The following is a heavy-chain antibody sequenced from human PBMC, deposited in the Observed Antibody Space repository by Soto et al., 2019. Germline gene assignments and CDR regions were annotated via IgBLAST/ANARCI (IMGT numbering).Heavy chain of an antibody. D-gene: IGHD3-9*01. CDR2: ISAYNGNT. Sequence: ASVKVSCKASGYTFTSYGISWVRQAPGQGLEWMGWISAYNGNTNYAQKLQGRVTMTTDTSTSTAYMELRSLRSDDTAVYYCASNVRRHDVFSGTNWFDPWGQGTLVTVSS. CDR1: GYTFTSYG. J-gene: IGHJ5*02. V-gene: IGHV1-18*01. CDR3: ASNVRRHDVFSGTNWFDP.